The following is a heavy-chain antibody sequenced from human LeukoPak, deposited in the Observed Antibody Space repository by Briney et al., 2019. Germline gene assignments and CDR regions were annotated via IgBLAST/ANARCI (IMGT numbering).Heavy chain of an antibody. D-gene: IGHD5-24*01. CDR1: GGSISSYY. CDR3: AGGRDGYNSGAFDI. CDR2: IYTSGSA. V-gene: IGHV4-4*07. Sequence: SDTLSLNCKDSGGSISSYYWSWMRQPAGKGLEWIGRIYTSGSAKYNPSLKTRVTMSVDTSKNHLSLRLSSVTAADTAVYYCAGGRDGYNSGAFDIWGQGTMVTVSS. J-gene: IGHJ3*02.